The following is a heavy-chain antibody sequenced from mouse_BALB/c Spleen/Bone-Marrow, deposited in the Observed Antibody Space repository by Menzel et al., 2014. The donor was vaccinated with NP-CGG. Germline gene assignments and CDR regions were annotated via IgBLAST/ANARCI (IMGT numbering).Heavy chain of an antibody. V-gene: IGHV4-1*02. Sequence: EVNVVESGGGLVQPGGSLKLSCAASGFDFSRYWMTWVRQAPGKGLEWIGEINPASSTINYTPSLKDKFIIPRDNAKNTLYLQVSKVRSEDTALYYCAKNYYYGYVAYWGQGTLVTVSA. CDR2: INPASSTI. J-gene: IGHJ3*01. D-gene: IGHD1-2*01. CDR3: AKNYYYGYVAY. CDR1: GFDFSRYW.